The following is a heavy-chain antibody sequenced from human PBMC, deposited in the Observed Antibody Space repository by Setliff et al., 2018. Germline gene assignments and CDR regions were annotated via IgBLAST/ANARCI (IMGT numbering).Heavy chain of an antibody. D-gene: IGHD6-19*01. V-gene: IGHV3-7*01. J-gene: IGHJ6*02. CDR2: IKQDGSEK. Sequence: PGGSLRLSCAASGFTFSSYWMSWVRQAPGKGLEWVANIKQDGSEKNYVDPVKGRFTISRDNAENSLYLQMNSLRAEDTAVYYCARVSQYSSGWYYFYYYGMDVWGQGTTVTVSS. CDR1: GFTFSSYW. CDR3: ARVSQYSSGWYYFYYYGMDV.